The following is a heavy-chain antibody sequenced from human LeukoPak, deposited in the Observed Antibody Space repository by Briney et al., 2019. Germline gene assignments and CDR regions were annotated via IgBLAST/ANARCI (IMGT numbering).Heavy chain of an antibody. V-gene: IGHV4-59*01. J-gene: IGHJ3*02. CDR3: ARDPYSSWDAFDI. CDR2: IYYSGST. D-gene: IGHD6-13*01. CDR1: GGSISSYY. Sequence: SETLSLTCTVSGGSISSYYWSWIRQPPGRGLEWIGYIYYSGSTNYNPSLKSRVTISVDTSKNQFSLKLSSVTAADTAVYYCARDPYSSWDAFDIWGQGTVVTVSS.